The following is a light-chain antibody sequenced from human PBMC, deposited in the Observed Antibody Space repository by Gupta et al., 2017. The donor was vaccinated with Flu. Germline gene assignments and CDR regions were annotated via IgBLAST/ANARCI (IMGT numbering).Light chain of an antibody. CDR3: QHSYTTPLT. J-gene: IGKJ1*01. CDR1: QSIGTD. Sequence: DIQVTQSPSSLSASVGHRITVTCRASQSIGTDLNWYQQKPGKAPKVLIYMASRIQGGVSSRFRGSGTGTDFTLTISSLQPEDFGTYYCQHSYTTPLTFGQGTKVEIK. CDR2: MAS. V-gene: IGKV1-39*01.